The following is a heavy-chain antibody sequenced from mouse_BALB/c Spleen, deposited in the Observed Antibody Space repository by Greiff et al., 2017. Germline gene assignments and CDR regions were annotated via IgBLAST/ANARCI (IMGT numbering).Heavy chain of an antibody. J-gene: IGHJ1*01. V-gene: IGHV1S137*01. CDR3: ARSGYGSSYRWYFDV. CDR1: GYTFTDYA. CDR2: ISTYYGDA. Sequence: VQLQQSGAELVRPGVSVKLSCTGSGYTFTDYAMHWVKQSHAKSLEWIGVISTYYGDASYNQKFKGKATMTVDKSSSTAYMELARLTSEDSAIYYGARSGYGSSYRWYFDVWGAGTTVTVSA. D-gene: IGHD1-1*01.